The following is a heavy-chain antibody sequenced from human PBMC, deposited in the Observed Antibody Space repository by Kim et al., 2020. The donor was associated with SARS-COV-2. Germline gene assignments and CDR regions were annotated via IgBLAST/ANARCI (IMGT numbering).Heavy chain of an antibody. V-gene: IGHV4-59*01. CDR1: GGSISSYY. D-gene: IGHD6-13*01. CDR2: IYYSGST. CDR3: ARDNGGIAAAGNTNWFDP. Sequence: SETLSLTCTVSGGSISSYYWSWIRQPPGKGLEWIGYIYYSGSTNYNPSLKSRVTISVDTSKNQFFLKLSSVTAADTAVYYCARDNGGIAAAGNTNWFDPWGQGTLVTVSS. J-gene: IGHJ5*02.